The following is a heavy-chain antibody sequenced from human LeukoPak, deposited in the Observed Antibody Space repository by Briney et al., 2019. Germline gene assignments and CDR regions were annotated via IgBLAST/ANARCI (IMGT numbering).Heavy chain of an antibody. CDR1: GYTFTGYY. Sequence: GASVKVSCKASGYTFTGYYMHWVRQAPGQGLEWMGWINPNSGGTNYAQKFQGRVTITADESTSTAYMELSSLRSEDTAVYYCAREETKNGELLSRFDYWGQGTLVTVSS. CDR3: AREETKNGELLSRFDY. D-gene: IGHD1-26*01. CDR2: INPNSGGT. V-gene: IGHV1-2*02. J-gene: IGHJ4*02.